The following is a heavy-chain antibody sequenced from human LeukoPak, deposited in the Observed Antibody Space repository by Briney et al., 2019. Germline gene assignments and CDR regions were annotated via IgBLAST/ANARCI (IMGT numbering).Heavy chain of an antibody. J-gene: IGHJ4*02. CDR2: ITGDGGTT. CDR3: AKGHFGAGYY. CDR1: GFTFGDYA. Sequence: PGGALRLSCAASGFTFGDYAMHWFRQPPGRGLQWVSLITGDGGTTSYAGSVKGRFTISRDNSKNSLYLHMNSLGNEDTALYYCAKGHFGAGYYWGQGTLVTVSS. D-gene: IGHD3-3*01. V-gene: IGHV3-43*02.